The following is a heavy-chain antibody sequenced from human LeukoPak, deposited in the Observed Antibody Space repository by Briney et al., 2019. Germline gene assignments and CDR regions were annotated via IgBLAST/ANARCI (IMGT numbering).Heavy chain of an antibody. J-gene: IGHJ4*02. V-gene: IGHV5-51*01. CDR1: GYSFTSYW. CDR3: ARCRGGGSCYSPDY. CDR2: IYPGDSET. D-gene: IGHD2-15*01. Sequence: GESLKISCKGSGYSFTSYWIGWVRQMPEKGLEWMGIIYPGDSETRYSPSFQGHVTISADKSISAAYLQWSSLQASDTAMYYCARCRGGGSCYSPDYWGQGTLVTVSS.